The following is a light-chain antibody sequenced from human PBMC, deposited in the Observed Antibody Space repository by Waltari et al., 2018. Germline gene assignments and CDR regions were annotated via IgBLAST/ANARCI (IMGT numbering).Light chain of an antibody. V-gene: IGKV1-9*01. Sequence: IQLTQSPSFLSESVGDRVTITCRASQGIRSYLAWYQQKPGKAPKLLIYGASYLQNGVPSRFSGSGFGTEFTLTIRSLQPEDVATYYCQQVITYPLTFGGGTKVEIK. CDR2: GAS. J-gene: IGKJ4*01. CDR3: QQVITYPLT. CDR1: QGIRSY.